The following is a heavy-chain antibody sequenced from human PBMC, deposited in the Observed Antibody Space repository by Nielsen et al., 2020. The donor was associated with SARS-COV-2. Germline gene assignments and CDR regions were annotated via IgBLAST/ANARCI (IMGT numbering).Heavy chain of an antibody. J-gene: IGHJ6*02. CDR3: ARDKFGIYYGMDV. CDR2: IWYDGSNK. Sequence: GESLKISCAASGFTFSSYGMHWVRQAPGKGLEWVAVIWYDGSNKYYADSMKGRFTISRDNSKNTLYLQMNSLRAEDTAVYYCARDKFGIYYGMDVWGQGTTVTVSS. V-gene: IGHV3-33*01. D-gene: IGHD3-10*01. CDR1: GFTFSSYG.